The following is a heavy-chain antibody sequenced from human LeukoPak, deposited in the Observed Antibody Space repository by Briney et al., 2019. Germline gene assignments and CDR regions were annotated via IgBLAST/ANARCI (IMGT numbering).Heavy chain of an antibody. CDR3: AREDGPIDS. V-gene: IGHV3-48*03. D-gene: IGHD5-24*01. Sequence: AGGSLRLSCAASGFTFSTYEMNWVRQGPGKGLEWISYISVCGTPIYADSVKGRFTSSRDNAKNSLFLQMNSLRAEDTAVYYCAREDGPIDSWGQGTLVTVSS. J-gene: IGHJ4*02. CDR2: ISVCGTPI. CDR1: GFTFSTYE.